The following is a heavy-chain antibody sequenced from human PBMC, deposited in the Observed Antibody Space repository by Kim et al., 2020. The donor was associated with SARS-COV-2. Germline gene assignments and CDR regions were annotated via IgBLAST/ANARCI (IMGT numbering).Heavy chain of an antibody. CDR2: ISYDGSNK. J-gene: IGHJ3*02. CDR3: AKPDGGRVGYYDILTGYFNDAFDI. V-gene: IGHV3-30*18. D-gene: IGHD3-9*01. CDR1: GFTFSSYG. Sequence: GGSLRLSCAASGFTFSSYGMHWVRQAPGKGLEWVAVISYDGSNKYYADSVKGRFTISRDNSKNTLYLQMNSLRAEDTAVYYCAKPDGGRVGYYDILTGYFNDAFDIWGQGTMVTVSS.